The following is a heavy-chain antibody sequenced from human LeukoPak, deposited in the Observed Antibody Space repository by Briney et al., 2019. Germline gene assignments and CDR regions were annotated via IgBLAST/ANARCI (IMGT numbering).Heavy chain of an antibody. V-gene: IGHV3-21*01. D-gene: IGHD1-14*01. CDR2: ISSSGSSI. Sequence: GGSLRLSCAASGFTFSHYTMNWVRQAPGKGLEWVSCISSSGSSIYYADSVKGRFTISRDNAKNSLSLQMSSLTAEDTAVYFCSRDGPLGQSCSDYWGQGTLATVSS. J-gene: IGHJ4*02. CDR3: SRDGPLGQSCSDY. CDR1: GFTFSHYT.